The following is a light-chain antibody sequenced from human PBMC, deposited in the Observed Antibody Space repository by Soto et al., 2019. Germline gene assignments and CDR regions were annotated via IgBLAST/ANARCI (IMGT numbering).Light chain of an antibody. CDR3: CSFAGSSTYV. J-gene: IGLJ1*01. Sequence: QSVLTQPASVSGSPGQSLTISCTGTSRVVGSYNLVSWYQQHPGNAPKLIIYEGTKRPSGVSYRFSGSKSGNTASLTISGLQEEDEGDYHCCSFAGSSTYVFGTGTKVTV. CDR1: SRVVGSYNL. V-gene: IGLV2-23*01. CDR2: EGT.